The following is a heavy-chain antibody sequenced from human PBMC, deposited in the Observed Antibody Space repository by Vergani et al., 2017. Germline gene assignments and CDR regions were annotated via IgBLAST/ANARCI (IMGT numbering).Heavy chain of an antibody. V-gene: IGHV3-49*04. Sequence: VHLVESGGGLVQPGRSLRLSCSGSGFTLGDYAMTWVRQAPGKGLEWVAFIWSKPYGGTTEYAASVKGRFTISRDDSKSIAYLQMSSLKAEDTAVYYCAKDNVPGYYDSSGYCDYWGQGTLVTVSS. D-gene: IGHD3-22*01. CDR1: GFTLGDYA. CDR3: AKDNVPGYYDSSGYCDY. J-gene: IGHJ4*02. CDR2: IWSKPYGGTT.